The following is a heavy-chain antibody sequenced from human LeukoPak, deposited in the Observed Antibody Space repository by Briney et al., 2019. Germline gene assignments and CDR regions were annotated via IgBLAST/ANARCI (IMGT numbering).Heavy chain of an antibody. D-gene: IGHD3-10*01. CDR1: GYTFTGYY. Sequence: GASVTVSCQASGYTFTGYYMHWVRQAPGQGREWMGRINPNSGGTNYAQKFQGRVTMTRDTSISTAYMELSRLRSDDTAVYYCARDYYSYSCVDWGQGTPVTVSS. V-gene: IGHV1-2*06. CDR3: ARDYYSYSCVD. J-gene: IGHJ4*02. CDR2: INPNSGGT.